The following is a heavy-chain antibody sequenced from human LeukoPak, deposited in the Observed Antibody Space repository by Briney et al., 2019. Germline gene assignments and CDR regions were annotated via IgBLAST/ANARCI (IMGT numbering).Heavy chain of an antibody. J-gene: IGHJ4*02. CDR3: AKDGGLWVSAHWGDS. Sequence: GGSLRPSCAASGFTFSSYTMSWVRQAPGKGLEWVSTITTSDGNTYYADSVKGRFTVSRDNSKNTLYLQMNSLRAEDTAVYYCAKDGGLWVSAHWGDSWGRGTLVTVSS. D-gene: IGHD7-27*01. V-gene: IGHV3-23*01. CDR1: GFTFSSYT. CDR2: ITTSDGNT.